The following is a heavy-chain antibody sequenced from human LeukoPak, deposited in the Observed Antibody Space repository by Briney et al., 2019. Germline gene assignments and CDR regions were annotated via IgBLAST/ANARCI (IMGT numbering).Heavy chain of an antibody. V-gene: IGHV3-23*01. J-gene: IGHJ4*02. D-gene: IGHD3-10*01. CDR3: TKDSFKIRGVIRAHYFEF. CDR2: ISGSGTLT. CDR1: GFSVTNYP. Sequence: GGSLRLSCGASGFSVTNYPMSWVRQTPEKGLEWVSGISGSGTLTHYADSVKGRFAISRDRSQNTLSLQMNNLRAEDTALYYCTKDSFKIRGVIRAHYFEFWGQGIMVTVSS.